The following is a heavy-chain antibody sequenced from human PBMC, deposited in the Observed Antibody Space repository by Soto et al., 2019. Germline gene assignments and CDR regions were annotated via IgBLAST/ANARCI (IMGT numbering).Heavy chain of an antibody. J-gene: IGHJ4*02. CDR2: INPSGGST. D-gene: IGHD3-22*01. Sequence: ASVKVSCKASGYTFTSYYMHWVRRAPGQGLEWMGIINPSGGSTSYAQKFQGRVTMTRDTSTSTVYMELSSLRSEDTAVYYCARDPQTYYYDSSGYFDYWGQGTLVTVSS. CDR3: ARDPQTYYYDSSGYFDY. CDR1: GYTFTSYY. V-gene: IGHV1-46*01.